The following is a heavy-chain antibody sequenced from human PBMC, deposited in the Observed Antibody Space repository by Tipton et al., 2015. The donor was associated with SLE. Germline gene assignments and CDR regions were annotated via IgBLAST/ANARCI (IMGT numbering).Heavy chain of an antibody. CDR1: GFTFSDHY. Sequence: SLRLSCAASGFTFSDHYMSWIRQVPGKGLEWVSYISYSSRYTDYADSVKGRFTISRDNAKNSLYLQMNSLRADDTAVYYCVRDWSLRTQRHAFDIWGLGAMVTVSS. V-gene: IGHV3-11*06. CDR2: ISYSSRYT. CDR3: VRDWSLRTQRHAFDI. D-gene: IGHD1-1*01. J-gene: IGHJ3*02.